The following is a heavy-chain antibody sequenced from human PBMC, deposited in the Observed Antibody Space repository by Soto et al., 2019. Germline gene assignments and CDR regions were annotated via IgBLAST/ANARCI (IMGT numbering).Heavy chain of an antibody. CDR2: IYYSGST. V-gene: IGHV4-59*01. CDR3: ARDSSSSGYNWFDP. Sequence: SSETLSLTCTVSGGSISSYYWSWIRQPPGKGLEWIGYIYYSGSTNYNPSLKSRVTISVDTSKDQFSLKLSSVTAADTAVYYCARDSSSSGYNWFDPWGQGTLVTVSS. CDR1: GGSISSYY. D-gene: IGHD6-6*01. J-gene: IGHJ5*02.